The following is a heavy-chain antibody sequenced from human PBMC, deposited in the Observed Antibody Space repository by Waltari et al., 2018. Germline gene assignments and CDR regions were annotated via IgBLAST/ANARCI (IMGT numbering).Heavy chain of an antibody. V-gene: IGHV1-46*01. CDR1: GYTFTSYY. D-gene: IGHD7-27*01. CDR2: INPSGGST. J-gene: IGHJ4*02. Sequence: QVQLVQSGAEVKKPGASVRVSCKASGYTFTSYYMHWVRQAPGQGLEWMGMINPSGGSTSYAQKCQARATITTDESTSTAYMELSSLRSEDTAVYYCARGGPGDRELDYWGQGTLVTVSS. CDR3: ARGGPGDRELDY.